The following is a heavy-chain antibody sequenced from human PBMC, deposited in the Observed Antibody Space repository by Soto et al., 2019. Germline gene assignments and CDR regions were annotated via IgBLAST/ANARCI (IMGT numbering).Heavy chain of an antibody. CDR3: TRVGGSVSGMDV. D-gene: IGHD1-26*01. Sequence: EVQLVESGGGLVQPGGSLRLSCAASGFTFSSYWMHWVRQAPGKGLVWVSRIDNAGSSVRYADSVKGRFTISRDNAKNTLYRQRNSLRAEDTAVYYCTRVGGSVSGMDVWGQGTTVTVSS. CDR1: GFTFSSYW. J-gene: IGHJ6*02. V-gene: IGHV3-74*01. CDR2: IDNAGSSV.